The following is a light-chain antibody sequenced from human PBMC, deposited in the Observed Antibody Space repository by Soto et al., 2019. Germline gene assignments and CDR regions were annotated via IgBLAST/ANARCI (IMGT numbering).Light chain of an antibody. CDR1: RSISSW. CDR2: KAS. Sequence: DIQMTQSPSTLSASVGDRVTITCGASRSISSWLAWYQQKPGKAPKLLIYKASSLESGVPSRFSGSGSGTEFTLTISSLQPDDFATYYCQQYNSSLTFGQGTKVEIK. V-gene: IGKV1-5*03. J-gene: IGKJ1*01. CDR3: QQYNSSLT.